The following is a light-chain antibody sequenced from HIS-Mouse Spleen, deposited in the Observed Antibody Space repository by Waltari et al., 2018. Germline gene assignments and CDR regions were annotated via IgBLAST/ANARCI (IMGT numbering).Light chain of an antibody. CDR2: DVS. Sequence: QSALTQPRSVSGSPGQSVTISCTGTSSDVGGYNYVSWYQQHPGKAPKLMIYDVSKRPSGVPDRFSGSKSGNTASLTISGLQAEDEAEYYGCSDAGSHVVVGGGTKLTVL. CDR1: SSDVGGYNY. V-gene: IGLV2-11*01. J-gene: IGLJ2*01. CDR3: CSDAGSHVV.